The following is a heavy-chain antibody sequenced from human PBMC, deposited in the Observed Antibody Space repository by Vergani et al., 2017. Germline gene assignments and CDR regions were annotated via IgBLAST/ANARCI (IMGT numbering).Heavy chain of an antibody. D-gene: IGHD1-1*01. V-gene: IGHV3-30*02. CDR3: AKEGAEVPSDGMDV. CDR2: IRYDGSND. J-gene: IGHJ6*02. CDR1: GFTFSSYG. Sequence: QVQLVESGGGVVQPGGSLRLSCAASGFTFSSYGMHWVRQAPGKGLEWVAFIRYDGSNDYYADSVKGRFTISRDNSKNTLYLQMNSLRAEDTAVYYCAKEGAEVPSDGMDVWGQGTTVTVSS.